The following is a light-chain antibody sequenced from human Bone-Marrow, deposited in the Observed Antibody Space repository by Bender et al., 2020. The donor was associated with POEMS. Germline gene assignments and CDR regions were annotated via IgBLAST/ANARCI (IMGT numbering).Light chain of an antibody. J-gene: IGLJ3*02. CDR1: SSDVGAYNL. CDR2: EVS. CDR3: AAWDDSLV. V-gene: IGLV2-14*02. Sequence: QSALTQPASVSGSPGQSITISCTGASSDVGAYNLVSWYQQHPGKAPKLLIHEVSKRPSGVPDRFAGSKSGTSASLAISGLRSEDEANYYCAAWDDSLVFGGGTKLTVL.